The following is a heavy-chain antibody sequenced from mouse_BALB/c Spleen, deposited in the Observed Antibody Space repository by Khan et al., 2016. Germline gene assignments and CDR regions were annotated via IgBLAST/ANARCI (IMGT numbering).Heavy chain of an antibody. CDR3: ARLHYYGRFAY. Sequence: EVKLLESGGGLVQPGGSLKLSCAAAGFDFSRYWMSWVRQAPGKGLEWIGEINPDSSTINYTPSLKDKFIISRDNAKNTLYLQMSKVRSEDTALYYCARLHYYGRFAYWGQGTLVTLSA. J-gene: IGHJ3*01. CDR1: GFDFSRYW. CDR2: INPDSSTI. V-gene: IGHV4-1*02. D-gene: IGHD1-2*01.